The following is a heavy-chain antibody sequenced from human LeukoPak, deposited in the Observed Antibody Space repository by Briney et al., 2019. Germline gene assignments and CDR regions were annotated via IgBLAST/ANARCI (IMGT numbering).Heavy chain of an antibody. CDR3: ARSAMSGVYPPLFKY. CDR2: VSHTGTT. Sequence: PSETLSLTCTVSGASISSAYYFWSWLRQHPGKGLEGIGYVSHTGTTSYNPSLKSRFTISVDTSKNQFSLKLNSVTAPDTAVYYCARSAMSGVYPPLFKYWGQGALVTVSS. J-gene: IGHJ4*02. CDR1: GASISSAYYF. D-gene: IGHD5/OR15-5a*01. V-gene: IGHV4-31*03.